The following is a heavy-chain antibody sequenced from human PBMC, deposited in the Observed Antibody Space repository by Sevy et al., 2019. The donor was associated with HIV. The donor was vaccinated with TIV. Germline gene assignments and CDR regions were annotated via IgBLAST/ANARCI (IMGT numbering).Heavy chain of an antibody. V-gene: IGHV3-66*01. CDR2: IYSDGTT. CDR3: ARGKSGYGYALNY. D-gene: IGHD5-18*01. CDR1: GFTVSSNY. Sequence: GGSLRLSCAASGFTVSSNYMTWVRQVPGMGLEGVSVIYSDGTTYHADSVKDRFTISRDNSKNTLYLQMNSLRAEDTAVYYCARGKSGYGYALNYWGQRTLVTVSS. J-gene: IGHJ4*02.